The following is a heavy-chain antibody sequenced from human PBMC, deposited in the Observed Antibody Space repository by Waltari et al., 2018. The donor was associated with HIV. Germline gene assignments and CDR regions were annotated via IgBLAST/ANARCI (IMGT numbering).Heavy chain of an antibody. D-gene: IGHD3-10*01. J-gene: IGHJ4*02. CDR3: ARGSPYFDY. V-gene: IGHV3-30*04. CDR2: ISYDGSSK. CDR1: GFTFSTYA. Sequence: QVQLVESGGDVVQPGRSLRLSCAASGFTFSTYALHWVRQAPGKGLGWVAFISYDGSSKYYAHSVKGRFTISRDNSKNTLYLQMNSLRAEDTAVYYCARGSPYFDYWGQGTLVTVSS.